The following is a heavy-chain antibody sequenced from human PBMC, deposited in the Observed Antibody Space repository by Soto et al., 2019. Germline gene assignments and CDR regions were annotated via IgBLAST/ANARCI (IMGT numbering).Heavy chain of an antibody. CDR2: IIPIFGTA. J-gene: IGHJ6*02. Sequence: SVKVSCKASGGTFSSYAISWVRQAPGQGLEWMGGIIPIFGTANYAQKFQGRVTITADESTSTAYMELSSLRSEDTAVYYCASGRLYCSSTSCYYYYYGMDVWGQGTTVTAP. V-gene: IGHV1-69*13. CDR1: GGTFSSYA. CDR3: ASGRLYCSSTSCYYYYYGMDV. D-gene: IGHD2-2*01.